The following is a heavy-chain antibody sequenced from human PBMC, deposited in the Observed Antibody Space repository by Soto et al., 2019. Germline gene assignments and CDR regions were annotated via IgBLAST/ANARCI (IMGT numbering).Heavy chain of an antibody. CDR1: GFTYSNYT. D-gene: IGHD5-18*01. CDR2: ISYDGNNK. CDR3: AKSTAMAFY. Sequence: GGSLRLSCAASGFTYSNYTMRWVRQAPGKGLEWVAVISYDGNNKFYADSVKGRFTISRDSTKQTLYLQMNSLRPDDTAVYYCAKSTAMAFYWGQGTLVTVSS. J-gene: IGHJ4*02. V-gene: IGHV3-30-3*02.